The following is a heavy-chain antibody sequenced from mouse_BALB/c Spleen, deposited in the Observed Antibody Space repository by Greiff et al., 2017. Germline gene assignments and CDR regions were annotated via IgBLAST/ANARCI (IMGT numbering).Heavy chain of an antibody. CDR3: ARHPPSTMIGPTFDY. CDR1: GFAFSSYD. J-gene: IGHJ3*01. Sequence: EVQLMESGGGLVKPGGSLKLSCAASGFAFSSYDMSWVRQTPEKRLEWVAYISSGGGSTYYPDTVKGRFTISRDNAKNTLYLQMSSLKSEDTAMYYCARHPPSTMIGPTFDYWGQGTLVTVSA. V-gene: IGHV5-12-1*01. D-gene: IGHD2-4*01. CDR2: ISSGGGST.